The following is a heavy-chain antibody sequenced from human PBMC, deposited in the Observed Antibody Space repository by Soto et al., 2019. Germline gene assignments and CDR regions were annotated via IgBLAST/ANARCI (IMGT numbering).Heavy chain of an antibody. Sequence: SLTXTVCVCAVRGSYDDWSGIRQPPWKGLEWIGNIHYSGSTHYTPSLQSRVTISLDTSKNQFSLKLNSVTAADSAVYYCARSDKVHGNYYYDTCAQLDYWGLRTLVTLYS. J-gene: IGHJ4*02. CDR3: ARSDKVHGNYYYDTCAQLDY. V-gene: IGHV4-30-4*01. CDR1: VCAVRGSYDD. D-gene: IGHD3-22*01. CDR2: IHYSGST.